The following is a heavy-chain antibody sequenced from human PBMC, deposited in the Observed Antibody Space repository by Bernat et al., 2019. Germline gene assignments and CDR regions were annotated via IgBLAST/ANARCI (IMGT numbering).Heavy chain of an antibody. Sequence: QVQLQESGPGLVKPSETLSLTCAVSGYSISSGYYWGWIRQPPGKGLEWIGSIYHSGSTYYNPSLKSRFTISIDTSKNQFSRKLTSVTAADTAVDYGARELKGQYLTQNFDYWGQGTLVTVSS. CDR3: ARELKGQYLTQNFDY. V-gene: IGHV4-38-2*02. CDR1: GYSISSGYY. CDR2: IYHSGST. D-gene: IGHD2-2*01. J-gene: IGHJ4*02.